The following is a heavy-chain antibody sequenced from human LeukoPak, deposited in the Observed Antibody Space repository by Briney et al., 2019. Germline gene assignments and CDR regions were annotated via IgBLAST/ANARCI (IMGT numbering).Heavy chain of an antibody. Sequence: GGSLRLSCAASGFTFSSYWMSWVRQAPGKGLEWVANIKQDGSEKYYVDSVKGRFTISRDNAKNSLYLQMNSLRVEDTAVYYCARRIVGPSSGGDYWGQGTPVTVSS. V-gene: IGHV3-7*01. CDR2: IKQDGSEK. J-gene: IGHJ4*02. CDR3: ARRIVGPSSGGDY. D-gene: IGHD1-26*01. CDR1: GFTFSSYW.